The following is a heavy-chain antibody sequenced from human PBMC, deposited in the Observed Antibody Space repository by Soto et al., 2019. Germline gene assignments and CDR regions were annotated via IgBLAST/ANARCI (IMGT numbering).Heavy chain of an antibody. Sequence: SETLSLTCTVSGGSISSSSYYWGWIRQPPGKGLEWIGSIYYSGSTYYNPSLKSRVTISVDTSKNQFSLKLSSVTAADTAVYYCARLEGYYYYLDVWGKGTTVTVSS. D-gene: IGHD3-3*01. CDR3: ARLEGYYYYLDV. CDR2: IYYSGST. J-gene: IGHJ6*03. V-gene: IGHV4-39*01. CDR1: GGSISSSSYY.